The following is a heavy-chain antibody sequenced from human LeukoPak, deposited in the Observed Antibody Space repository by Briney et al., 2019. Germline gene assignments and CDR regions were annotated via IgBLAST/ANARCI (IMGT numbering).Heavy chain of an antibody. J-gene: IGHJ6*03. CDR2: FDPEDGES. CDR3: ATGHCNTSSCYYYYMDV. D-gene: IGHD2/OR15-2a*01. V-gene: IGHV1-24*01. Sequence: GASVKVSCKVSGYTLRELSMHWVRQAPAKGLQWMGVFDPEDGESIIAQKFQGRLTMTVDTSTDTAYMELSSLTSEDTAMYYCATGHCNTSSCYYYYMDVWGKGTTVTVSS. CDR1: GYTLRELS.